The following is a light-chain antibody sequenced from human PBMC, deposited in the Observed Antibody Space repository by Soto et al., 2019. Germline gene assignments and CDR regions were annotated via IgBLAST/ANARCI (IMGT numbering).Light chain of an antibody. Sequence: EIVLTQSPATLSLSPGERATLSCRASQSVSSYLAWYQQKPGQAPRLLIYDASKRATGIPARFSGSGSGTDFTLSISSLEPEEFAVYYCQQRSNWRITFGQGTRLEIK. V-gene: IGKV3-11*01. CDR2: DAS. CDR1: QSVSSY. CDR3: QQRSNWRIT. J-gene: IGKJ5*01.